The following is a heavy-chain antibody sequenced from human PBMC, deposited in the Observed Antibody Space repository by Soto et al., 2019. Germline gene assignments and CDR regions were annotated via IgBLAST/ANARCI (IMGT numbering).Heavy chain of an antibody. Sequence: SLRLSCAASGFTVSSNYMSWVRQAPGKGLEWVSVIYSGGSTYYADSVKGRFTISRDNSKNTLYLQMNSLRAEDTAVYYCARARGAARVRYYYYGMDVWGQGTTVTVSS. CDR3: ARARGAARVRYYYYGMDV. D-gene: IGHD3-10*01. CDR1: GFTVSSNY. CDR2: IYSGGST. J-gene: IGHJ6*02. V-gene: IGHV3-53*01.